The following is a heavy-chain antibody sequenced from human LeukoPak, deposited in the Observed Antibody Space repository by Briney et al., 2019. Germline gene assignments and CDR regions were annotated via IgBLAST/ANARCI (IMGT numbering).Heavy chain of an antibody. CDR1: GYTFTSYG. J-gene: IGHJ4*02. Sequence: GASVKVSCKASGYTFTSYGISWVRQAPGQGLEWMGWISAYNGNTNYAQKLQGRVTMTTDTSTSTAYMELRSLRSDDTAVYYCARDERYIHYDSSGYWVGYWGQGTLVTVSS. V-gene: IGHV1-18*01. CDR2: ISAYNGNT. CDR3: ARDERYIHYDSSGYWVGY. D-gene: IGHD3-22*01.